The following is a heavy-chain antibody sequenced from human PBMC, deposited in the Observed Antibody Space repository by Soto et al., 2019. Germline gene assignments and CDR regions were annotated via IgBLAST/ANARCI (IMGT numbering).Heavy chain of an antibody. D-gene: IGHD2-2*01. CDR2: ISSSTSYV. V-gene: IGHV3-21*01. J-gene: IGHJ5*01. Sequence: LRLSCAASGFTFSRYSMNWLRQAPGKGLEWVASISSSTSYVYYADSVKGRFSTSRDNAKNILYLEMYALRTEDTAVYYCARDPSEGRVGNWFESWGQGTLVTVSS. CDR3: ARDPSEGRVGNWFES. CDR1: GFTFSRYS.